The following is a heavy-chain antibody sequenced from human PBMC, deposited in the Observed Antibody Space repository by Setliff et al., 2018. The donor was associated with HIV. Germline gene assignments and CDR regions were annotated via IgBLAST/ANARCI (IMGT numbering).Heavy chain of an antibody. Sequence: SVKVSCKASGGTLRSYGMTWVRQAPGQGLEWMGTVIPVRDKANYAEKFQGRVTITADRSTSTSYMELRGLRSEDTAVYFCARETYFFDVTTFYSYALGVWGQGTTVTVSS. CDR1: GGTLRSYG. CDR3: ARETYFFDVTTFYSYALGV. CDR2: VIPVRDKA. V-gene: IGHV1-69*04. D-gene: IGHD4-17*01. J-gene: IGHJ6*02.